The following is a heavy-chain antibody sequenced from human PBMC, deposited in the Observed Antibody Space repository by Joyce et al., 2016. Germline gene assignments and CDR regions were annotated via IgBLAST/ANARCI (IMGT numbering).Heavy chain of an antibody. Sequence: QVQLQESGPGLVKPSQTLSLTCTVSGGSINSGNYYWTWIRQPAGKGLEWIGRIYNSGSITYNPSLSGYNPSLESRVTISIDTSKNQFSLNLNSVTAADTAVYYCARTEEHWVERGDAFDVWGQGTMVTISS. J-gene: IGHJ3*01. D-gene: IGHD3-10*01. CDR3: ARTEEHWVERGDAFDV. CDR1: GGSINSGNYY. V-gene: IGHV4-61*02. CDR2: IYNSGSI.